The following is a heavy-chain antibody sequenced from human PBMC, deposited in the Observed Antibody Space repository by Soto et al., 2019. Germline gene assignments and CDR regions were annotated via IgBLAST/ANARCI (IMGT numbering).Heavy chain of an antibody. D-gene: IGHD2-21*02. V-gene: IGHV4-4*02. CDR1: GGTVASSHW. Sequence: PSETLSLTCGVSGGTVASSHWWSWVRQSPGGGLEWIGNVYHTGDTNFNPSLQSRVTISVDKSNNQFSLRLNSLTAADTAVYFWAREIVTAGGNNYFDPWGPGTLGTV. CDR3: AREIVTAGGNNYFDP. CDR2: VYHTGDT. J-gene: IGHJ5*02.